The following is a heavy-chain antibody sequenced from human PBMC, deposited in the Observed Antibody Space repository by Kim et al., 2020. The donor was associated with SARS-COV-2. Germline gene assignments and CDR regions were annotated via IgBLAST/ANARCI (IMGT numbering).Heavy chain of an antibody. Sequence: YADYVEGRFTISRDHSQNTLSLQMNSLRAEDTAVYYCASSNARGFWSFDYWGQGTLVTVSS. CDR3: ASSNARGFWSFDY. D-gene: IGHD3-3*01. V-gene: IGHV3-23*03. J-gene: IGHJ4*02.